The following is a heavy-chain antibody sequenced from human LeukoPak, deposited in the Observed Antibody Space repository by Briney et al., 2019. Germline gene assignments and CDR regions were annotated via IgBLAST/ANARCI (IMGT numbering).Heavy chain of an antibody. D-gene: IGHD3-10*01. CDR2: ILPGESDT. CDR3: ARLTPSGSNSFDY. J-gene: IGHJ4*02. CDR1: GYNFAFVG. Sequence: GVSLPISCNVSGYNFAFVGICWVRPLPRKGLEYMGIILPGESDTRYAPSFQGQVTISADKSSSTAFLQWSSVKASDTAMYYCARLTPSGSNSFDYWGQGNLVTVSS. V-gene: IGHV5-51*01.